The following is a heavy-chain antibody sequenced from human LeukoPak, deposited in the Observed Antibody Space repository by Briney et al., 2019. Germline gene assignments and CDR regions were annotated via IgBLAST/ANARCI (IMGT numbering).Heavy chain of an antibody. CDR2: IYYSGST. J-gene: IGHJ4*02. Sequence: PSETLSLTCTVSGGSISSYYWSWIRQPPGKGLEWIGYIYYSGSTNYNPSLKSRVTISVDTSKNQFSLNLSSVTAADTAAYYCARLVRSSSDYFDYWGQGTLVTVSS. CDR1: GGSISSYY. V-gene: IGHV4-59*01. CDR3: ARLVRSSSDYFDY. D-gene: IGHD6-6*01.